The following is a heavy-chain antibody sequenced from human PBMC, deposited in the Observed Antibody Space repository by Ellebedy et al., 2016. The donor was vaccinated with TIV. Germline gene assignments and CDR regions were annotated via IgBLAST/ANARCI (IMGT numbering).Heavy chain of an antibody. CDR2: IYSGDSNT. V-gene: IGHV5-51*01. CDR1: GYRFTNYW. Sequence: GGSLRLSCKGSGYRFTNYWIGWVRQMPGKGLEWMGIIYSGDSNTRYSPSFQGQVTISADKSISTAYLQWSSLKASDTAMYYCARLVSSGTHSFESWGQGTLVTVSS. D-gene: IGHD3-22*01. CDR3: ARLVSSGTHSFES. J-gene: IGHJ4*02.